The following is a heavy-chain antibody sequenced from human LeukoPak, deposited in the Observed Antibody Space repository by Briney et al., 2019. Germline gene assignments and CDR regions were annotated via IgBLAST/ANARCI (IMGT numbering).Heavy chain of an antibody. V-gene: IGHV4-34*01. D-gene: IGHD4-17*01. CDR3: ARGRSTTVTTWYYFDY. CDR2: INHSGST. Sequence: PSETLSLTCAVYGGSFSGYYWSWIRQPPGKGLEWIGEINHSGSTSYNPSLKSRVTISVDTSKNQFSLKLSSVTAADTAVYHCARGRSTTVTTWYYFDYWGQGTLVTVSS. CDR1: GGSFSGYY. J-gene: IGHJ4*02.